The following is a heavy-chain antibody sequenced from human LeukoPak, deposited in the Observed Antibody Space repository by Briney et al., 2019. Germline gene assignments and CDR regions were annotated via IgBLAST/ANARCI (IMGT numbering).Heavy chain of an antibody. CDR2: IYSGGST. V-gene: IGHV3-66*01. D-gene: IGHD2-2*01. Sequence: GGSLRLSCAASGFTVSSNYMSWVRQAPGKGLEWVSVIYSGGSTYYADSVKGRFTISRDNSKNTLYLQMDSLRSEDTAVYYCARKLGYCSSTSCLFDYWGQGTLVTVSS. CDR1: GFTVSSNY. CDR3: ARKLGYCSSTSCLFDY. J-gene: IGHJ4*02.